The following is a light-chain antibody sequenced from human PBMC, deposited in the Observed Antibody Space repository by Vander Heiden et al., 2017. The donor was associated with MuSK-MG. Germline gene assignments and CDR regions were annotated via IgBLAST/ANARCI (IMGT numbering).Light chain of an antibody. J-gene: IGKJ1*01. CDR1: QNVLYSSNNKNY. Sequence: DIVMTQSPDSLAVSLGERATINCKSSQNVLYSSNNKNYLTGDQQKTGQPPRLLIYWASIRESGVNDRFSGSGSGTDFTRTISNMEADDVEGHDGQQLWTFGQGTKVEIK. CDR3: QQLWT. CDR2: WAS. V-gene: IGKV4-1*01.